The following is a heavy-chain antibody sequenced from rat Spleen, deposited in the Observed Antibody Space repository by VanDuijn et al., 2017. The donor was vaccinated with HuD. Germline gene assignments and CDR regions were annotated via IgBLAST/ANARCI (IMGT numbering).Heavy chain of an antibody. CDR3: AREFGVPYCYFDF. CDR2: MWCGGST. Sequence: VQVKESGPGLVQPSETLSLTCTVSGFSLTSYNVHWVRQPPGKGLERMGVMWCGGSTNYNSARKSRLSISRDPSKYQVFLKKNSLQSEDTATYSCAREFGVPYCYFDFRGPRTMVTVSS. J-gene: IGHJ1*01. CDR1: GFSLTSYN. D-gene: IGHD4-3*01. V-gene: IGHV2-45*01.